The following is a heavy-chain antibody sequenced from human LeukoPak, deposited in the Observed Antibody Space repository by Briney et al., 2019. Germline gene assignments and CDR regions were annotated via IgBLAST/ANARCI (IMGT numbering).Heavy chain of an antibody. CDR3: ATAPLYSSSWYFRGYFDD. D-gene: IGHD6-13*01. Sequence: PGGSLRLSCTASGFTFSNFAMHWGRQAPGTGLEWVAVISYDGSRTDYTVSVNGRFTTSRDNSKNTLYLQMNSLRTEDTAVYYCATAPLYSSSWYFRGYFDDWGQGTLVTVSS. V-gene: IGHV3-30*04. J-gene: IGHJ4*02. CDR1: GFTFSNFA. CDR2: ISYDGSRT.